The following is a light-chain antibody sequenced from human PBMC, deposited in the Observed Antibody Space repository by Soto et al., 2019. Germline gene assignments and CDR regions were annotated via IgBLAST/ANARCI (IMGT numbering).Light chain of an antibody. CDR3: ATWDDTLNVWM. V-gene: IGLV1-44*01. CDR1: RSNIGSNT. J-gene: IGLJ3*02. Sequence: QSVLTQPPSASGTPGQRVTISCSGSRSNIGSNTVNWYQQLPGTGPKLLIYNNNQRPSGVPDRFSGSKSGTSASLAISGVQSEEEADFYCATWDDTLNVWMFGGGTKVTVL. CDR2: NNN.